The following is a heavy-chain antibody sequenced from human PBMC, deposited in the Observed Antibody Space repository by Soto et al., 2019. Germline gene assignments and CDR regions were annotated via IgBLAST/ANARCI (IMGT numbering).Heavy chain of an antibody. J-gene: IGHJ3*02. D-gene: IGHD2-2*01. CDR1: GFTFSSYS. V-gene: IGHV3-48*01. CDR2: LSSSSSTI. CDR3: ARIGGRCSSNNCAAGDAFDI. Sequence: EVQLVESGGGLVQPGGSLRLSCAASGFTFSSYSINWVRQARGKGQEWVLYLSSSSSTIYYADSVKDRFTISRDNAKNSLHLQMNSLRAEDTAVYYCARIGGRCSSNNCAAGDAFDIWGQETMVTVSS.